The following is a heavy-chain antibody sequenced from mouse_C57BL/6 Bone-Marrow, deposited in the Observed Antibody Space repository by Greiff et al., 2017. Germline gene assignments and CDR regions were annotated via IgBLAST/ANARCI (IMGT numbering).Heavy chain of an antibody. D-gene: IGHD1-1*01. V-gene: IGHV5-9-1*02. Sequence: EVKLVESGEGLVQPGGSLKLSCAASGFTFSSYAMSWVRQTPEKRLEWVAYISSGGDYFYYADTVKGRFTISRDNARNTLYLQMSSLKSEDTAMYYCTRDHYGSSSWFAYWGQGTLVTVSA. CDR3: TRDHYGSSSWFAY. J-gene: IGHJ3*01. CDR2: ISSGGDYF. CDR1: GFTFSSYA.